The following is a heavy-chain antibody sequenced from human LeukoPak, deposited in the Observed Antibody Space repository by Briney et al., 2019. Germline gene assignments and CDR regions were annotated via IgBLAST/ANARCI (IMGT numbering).Heavy chain of an antibody. D-gene: IGHD5-18*01. Sequence: ASVKVSCKASGYTFTSYYMHWVRQAPGQGLEWMGIINPSGGSTSYAQKFQGRVTMTRDTSISTAYMELSRLRSDDTAVYYCARDVDTAMVFDYWGQGTLVTVSS. CDR3: ARDVDTAMVFDY. J-gene: IGHJ4*02. V-gene: IGHV1-46*01. CDR2: INPSGGST. CDR1: GYTFTSYY.